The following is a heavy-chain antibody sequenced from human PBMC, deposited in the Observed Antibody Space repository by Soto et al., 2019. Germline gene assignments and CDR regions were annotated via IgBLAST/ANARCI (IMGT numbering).Heavy chain of an antibody. CDR3: ARDPYYDSSGYLASNGMDV. D-gene: IGHD3-22*01. V-gene: IGHV3-53*04. Sequence: EVQLVESGGGLVQPGGSLRLSFAASGFTVSSNYMSWVRQAPGKGLEWVSVIYSDGNTYYADSVKGRFTISRHNSKNTLYLQMNSLRAEDTAVYYCARDPYYDSSGYLASNGMDVWGQGTTVTVSS. CDR1: GFTVSSNY. J-gene: IGHJ6*02. CDR2: IYSDGNT.